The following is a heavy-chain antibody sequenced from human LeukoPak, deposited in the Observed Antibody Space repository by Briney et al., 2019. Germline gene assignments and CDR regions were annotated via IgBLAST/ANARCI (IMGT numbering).Heavy chain of an antibody. CDR2: LSYDGSQK. CDR3: ARSGPLWLSSHDY. D-gene: IGHD3-22*01. V-gene: IGHV3-30*03. Sequence: GGSLRLSCAASGFTFSKYGMHWVRQAPGKGLEWVAVLSYDGSQKYYADSVKGRFTISRDNSKNTPYVQMNSLRAEDTAVYYRARSGPLWLSSHDYWGQGTLVTVSS. CDR1: GFTFSKYG. J-gene: IGHJ4*02.